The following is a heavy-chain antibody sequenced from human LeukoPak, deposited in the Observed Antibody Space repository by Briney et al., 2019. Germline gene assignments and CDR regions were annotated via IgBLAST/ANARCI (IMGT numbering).Heavy chain of an antibody. Sequence: GRSLRLSCAASGFTFSSYAMSWVRQAPGKGLEWFSAISDSGGSTCSAHSAKALFTISRDNYTYPLYLHMNSLTAEDTAVYYCAMTPPPFFWSGYFDYWGQGTLVTVSS. CDR1: GFTFSSYA. CDR2: ISDSGGST. D-gene: IGHD3-3*01. J-gene: IGHJ4*02. CDR3: AMTPPPFFWSGYFDY. V-gene: IGHV3-23*01.